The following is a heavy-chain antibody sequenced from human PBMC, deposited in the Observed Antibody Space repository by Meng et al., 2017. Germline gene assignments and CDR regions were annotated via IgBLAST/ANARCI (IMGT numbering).Heavy chain of an antibody. D-gene: IGHD3-22*01. V-gene: IGHV4-39*07. CDR2: IYYSGST. CDR1: GGSISSSSYY. Sequence: SETLSLTCTVSGGSISSSSYYWGWIRQPPGKGLEWIGSIYYSGSTYYNPSLKSRVTISVDTSKNQFSLKLSSVTAADTAVYYCARGGYYGSSGSIPDYWGQGTLVTVSS. CDR3: ARGGYYGSSGSIPDY. J-gene: IGHJ4*02.